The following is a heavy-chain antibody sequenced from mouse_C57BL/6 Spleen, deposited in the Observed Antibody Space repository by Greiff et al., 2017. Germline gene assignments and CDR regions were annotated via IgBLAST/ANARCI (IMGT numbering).Heavy chain of an antibody. CDR3: AGYYDYDGAGFAY. Sequence: VQLQQSGPELVKPGASVKISCKASGYTFTDYYINWVKQRPGQGLEWIGWIFPGSGSTYYNEKFKGKATLTVDKSSSTAYMLLSSLTSEDSAVYFCAGYYDYDGAGFAYWGQGTLVTVSA. J-gene: IGHJ3*01. CDR2: IFPGSGST. CDR1: GYTFTDYY. V-gene: IGHV1-75*01. D-gene: IGHD2-4*01.